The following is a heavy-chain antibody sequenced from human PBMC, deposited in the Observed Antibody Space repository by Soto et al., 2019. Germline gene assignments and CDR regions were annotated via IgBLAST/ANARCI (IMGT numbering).Heavy chain of an antibody. J-gene: IGHJ4*02. D-gene: IGHD6-6*01. V-gene: IGHV5-51*01. CDR3: ARHGSSASFEF. Sequence: GESLKISCKTSVYTFTSYWIGWVRQMPGKGLEWMGIIWPGDSDARYSPSFQGQVTISADKSISTAFLQWSSLNASDTAMYYCARHGSSASFEFWGQGTLVTVSS. CDR2: IWPGDSDA. CDR1: VYTFTSYW.